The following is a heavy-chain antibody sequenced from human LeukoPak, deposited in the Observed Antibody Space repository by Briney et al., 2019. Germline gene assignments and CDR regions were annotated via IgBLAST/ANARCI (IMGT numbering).Heavy chain of an antibody. D-gene: IGHD3-22*01. V-gene: IGHV4-30-4*01. CDR1: GGSLSSGDYY. CDR3: ARPYYYDSKIDP. CDR2: MYYSGTT. Sequence: LQTLSLTCTVSGGSLSSGDYYWSWIRQPPGKGLEWIPYMYYSGTTYYNPSLNSRVTMSADTSKTQLSLKLSSVTAADTAAYYCARPYYYDSKIDPWGQGILVTVSS. J-gene: IGHJ5*02.